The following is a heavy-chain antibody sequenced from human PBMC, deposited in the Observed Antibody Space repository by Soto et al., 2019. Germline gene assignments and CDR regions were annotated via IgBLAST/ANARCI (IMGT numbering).Heavy chain of an antibody. D-gene: IGHD2-15*01. Sequence: GGSLRLSCAASGFTFSSYAMHWVRQAPGKGLEWVAFLLIDGRNKYYAISVKGCFTISRENSKNTFYLKMNSLRAGDRVVFYCARDPYCSGGSCYPGQFYWGKGTLVTVSS. J-gene: IGHJ4*02. CDR1: GFTFSSYA. CDR2: LLIDGRNK. CDR3: ARDPYCSGGSCYPGQFY. V-gene: IGHV3-30*04.